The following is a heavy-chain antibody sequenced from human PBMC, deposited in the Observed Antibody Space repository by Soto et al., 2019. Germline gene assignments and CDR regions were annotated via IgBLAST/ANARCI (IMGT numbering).Heavy chain of an antibody. V-gene: IGHV4-59*01. D-gene: IGHD5-18*01. CDR2: IYYSGST. CDR3: ARGKLWSPRYYYGMDV. J-gene: IGHJ6*02. CDR1: GGSISSYY. Sequence: SETLSLTCTVSGGSISSYYWSWIRQPPGKGLEWIGYIYYSGSTNYNPSLKSRVTISVDTSKNQFSLKLSSVTAADTAVYYCARGKLWSPRYYYGMDVWGQGTTVTVSS.